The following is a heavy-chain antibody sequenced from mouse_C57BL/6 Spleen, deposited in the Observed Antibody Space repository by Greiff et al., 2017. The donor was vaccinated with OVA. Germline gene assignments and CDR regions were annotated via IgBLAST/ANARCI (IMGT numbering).Heavy chain of an antibody. Sequence: VQLKQSGPELVKPGASVKISCKASGYTFTDYYMNWVKQSHGKSLEWIGDINPNNGGTSYNQKFKGKATLTVDKSSSTAYMELRSLTSEDSAVYYCARYDGYIAYWGQGTLVTVSA. J-gene: IGHJ3*01. D-gene: IGHD2-3*01. CDR3: ARYDGYIAY. CDR2: INPNNGGT. V-gene: IGHV1-26*01. CDR1: GYTFTDYY.